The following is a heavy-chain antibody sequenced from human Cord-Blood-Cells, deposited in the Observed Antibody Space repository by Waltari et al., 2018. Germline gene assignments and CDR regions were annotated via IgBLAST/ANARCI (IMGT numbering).Heavy chain of an antibody. J-gene: IGHJ2*01. D-gene: IGHD2-21*01. V-gene: IGHV1-69*12. Sequence: QVQLVQSGAEVKKPGSSVQVSCKSYRGTFSSYASRWVQQAPGQGLEWMGGIMPIFGTADYAQKFQGRVTITADESTSTAYMELSSLRSEDTAVYYCARGQIAIYWYFDLWGRVTLVTVSS. CDR1: RGTFSSYA. CDR2: IMPIFGTA. CDR3: ARGQIAIYWYFDL.